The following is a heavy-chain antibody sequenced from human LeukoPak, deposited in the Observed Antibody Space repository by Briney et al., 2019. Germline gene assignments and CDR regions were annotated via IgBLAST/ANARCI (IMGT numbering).Heavy chain of an antibody. CDR2: ISGSGGST. V-gene: IGHV3-23*01. CDR3: AKGLDYGDYAYYFDY. J-gene: IGHJ4*02. CDR1: GFTFSSYA. Sequence: GRSLRLSCAASGFTFSSYAMSWVRQAPGKGLEWVSAISGSGGSTYYADSVKGRFTISRDNSKNTLYLQMNSLRAEDTAVYYCAKGLDYGDYAYYFDYWGQGTLVTVSS. D-gene: IGHD4-17*01.